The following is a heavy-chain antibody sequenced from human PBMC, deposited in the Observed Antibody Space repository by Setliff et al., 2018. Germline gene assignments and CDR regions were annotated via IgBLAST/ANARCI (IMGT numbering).Heavy chain of an antibody. D-gene: IGHD3-3*01. CDR1: GYTFTNFG. Sequence: ASVKVSCKTSGYTFTNFGINWVRQAPGQGLEWMGWNSAYAQKFQGRVTMTTDTPTSTAYMELRSLRSDDTAVYYCARDEDFWSSGVLDYWGQGALVTVSS. CDR3: ARDEDFWSSGVLDY. J-gene: IGHJ4*02. V-gene: IGHV1-18*01. CDR2: NSAY.